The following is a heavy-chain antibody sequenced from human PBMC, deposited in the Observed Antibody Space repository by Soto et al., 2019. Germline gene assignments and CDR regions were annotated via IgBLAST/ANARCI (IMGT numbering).Heavy chain of an antibody. J-gene: IGHJ4*02. CDR3: ARFITMVRGVTSPLFDY. CDR2: IYYSGST. D-gene: IGHD3-10*01. V-gene: IGHV4-39*01. Sequence: SETLSLTCTVSGGSISSSSYYWGWIRQPPGKGLEWIGSIYYSGSTYYNPSLKSRVTISVDTSKNQFSLKLSSVTAADTAVYYCARFITMVRGVTSPLFDYWGQGTLVTVSS. CDR1: GGSISSSSYY.